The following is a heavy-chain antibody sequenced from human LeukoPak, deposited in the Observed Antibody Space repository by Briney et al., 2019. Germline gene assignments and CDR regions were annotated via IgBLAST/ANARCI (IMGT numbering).Heavy chain of an antibody. V-gene: IGHV3-23*01. Sequence: GTSLRLSCAASGFTFSSCAMTWVRQAPGKGLEWVSGISGSGGSTYYADSVKGRFTISRDNSKNTLHLQMNSLRAEDTAVYYCAKGSYSSGWYESDYWGQGTLVTVSS. J-gene: IGHJ4*02. CDR2: ISGSGGST. CDR1: GFTFSSCA. D-gene: IGHD6-19*01. CDR3: AKGSYSSGWYESDY.